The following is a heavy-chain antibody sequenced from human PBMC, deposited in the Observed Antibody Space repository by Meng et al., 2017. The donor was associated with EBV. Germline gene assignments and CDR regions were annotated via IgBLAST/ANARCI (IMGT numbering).Heavy chain of an antibody. D-gene: IGHD3-16*01. CDR1: GFTCHDFD. CDR3: WGDLNYGSY. Sequence: VGGGGGLPRPGGSLTLTCGAYGFTCHDFDLDWVGQGQGKGREWVGSVETKTSKYATAYAGWVKGRFSVSRDDSKNMVFMEMNSLKTEDTARYYCWGDLNYGSYWGQGTLVTVSS. V-gene: IGHV3-73*01. CDR2: VETKTSKYAT. J-gene: IGHJ4*02.